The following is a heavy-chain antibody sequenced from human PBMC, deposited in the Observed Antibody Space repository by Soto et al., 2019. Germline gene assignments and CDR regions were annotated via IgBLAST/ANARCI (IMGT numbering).Heavy chain of an antibody. D-gene: IGHD2-15*01. CDR2: LYYGRSA. J-gene: IGHJ4*01. Sequence: PSETLSLTCAVSGDSISSYYCMWIRQPPGKGLESIGYLYYGRSANYNPSLKSRVTLSVDTSKNQFSLNLSFVTAADTAVYYCATMGTPATGLYYFDYWGRGTLVTVSS. CDR1: GDSISSYY. V-gene: IGHV4-59*04. CDR3: ATMGTPATGLYYFDY.